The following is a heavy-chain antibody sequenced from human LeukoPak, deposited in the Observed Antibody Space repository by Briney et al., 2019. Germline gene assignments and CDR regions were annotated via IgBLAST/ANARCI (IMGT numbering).Heavy chain of an antibody. CDR2: INHSGST. Sequence: SETLSLTCAVYGGSFSGYYWSWIRQPPGKGLEWIGEINHSGSTNYNPSLKSRVTISVDTSKNQFSLKLTSVTAADTAMYYCAAMVRGVMPDYWGQGTLVTVSS. J-gene: IGHJ4*02. CDR3: AAMVRGVMPDY. V-gene: IGHV4-34*01. D-gene: IGHD3-10*01. CDR1: GGSFSGYY.